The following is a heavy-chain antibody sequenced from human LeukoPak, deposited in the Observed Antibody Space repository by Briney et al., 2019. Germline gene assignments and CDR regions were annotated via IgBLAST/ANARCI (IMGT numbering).Heavy chain of an antibody. D-gene: IGHD6-19*01. Sequence: ASVKVSCTASGYTFTSYDINWVRQATGQGLEWMGWMNPNSGNTGYAQKFQGRVTMTRNTSISTAYMELSSLRSEDTAVYYCARDLYSSGRDHGYWGQGTLVTVSS. CDR2: MNPNSGNT. CDR3: ARDLYSSGRDHGY. V-gene: IGHV1-8*01. CDR1: GYTFTSYD. J-gene: IGHJ4*02.